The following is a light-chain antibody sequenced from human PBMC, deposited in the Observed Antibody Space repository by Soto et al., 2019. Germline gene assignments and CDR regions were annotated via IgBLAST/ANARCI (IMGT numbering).Light chain of an antibody. CDR2: KAS. J-gene: IGKJ4*01. V-gene: IGKV1-5*03. CDR1: QSISSW. CDR3: KQYNSYPPT. Sequence: DIQMTQSPSTLSASVGDRVTITCRASQSISSWLAWYQQKPGKAPNLLIYKASSLESGVPSRFSGSGSGKEFTLTTSSSQLDDLATYYFKQYNSYPPTLGGGPKVEIK.